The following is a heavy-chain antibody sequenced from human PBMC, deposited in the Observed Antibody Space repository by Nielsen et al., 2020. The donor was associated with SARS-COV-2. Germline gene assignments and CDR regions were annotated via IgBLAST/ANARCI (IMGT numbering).Heavy chain of an antibody. CDR2: INPSGGST. CDR1: GYTFTSYY. J-gene: IGHJ6*02. V-gene: IGHV1-46*01. Sequence: ASVKVSCKASGYTFTSYYMHWVRQAPGQGLEWMGIINPSGGSTSYAQKFQGRVTMTRDTSTSTVYMELSSLRSEDTAVYYCARDLGTTGTTFYYYGMDVWGQGTTVTVSS. CDR3: ARDLGTTGTTFYYYGMDV. D-gene: IGHD1-1*01.